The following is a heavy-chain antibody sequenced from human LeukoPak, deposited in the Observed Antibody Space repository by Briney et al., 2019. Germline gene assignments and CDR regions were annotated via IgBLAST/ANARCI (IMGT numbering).Heavy chain of an antibody. CDR2: ISYDGSSK. V-gene: IGHV3-30*18. CDR3: ANFKGKDGIKDHFDY. CDR1: GFTFSSYG. Sequence: GRSLRLSCAASGFTFSSYGMHWVRQAPDKGLEWVAVISYDGSSKYYADSVKGRFTVSRDNSKNTVSLQMSSLRVEDTAVYYCANFKGKDGIKDHFDYWGQGTLVTVSS. J-gene: IGHJ4*02. D-gene: IGHD5-24*01.